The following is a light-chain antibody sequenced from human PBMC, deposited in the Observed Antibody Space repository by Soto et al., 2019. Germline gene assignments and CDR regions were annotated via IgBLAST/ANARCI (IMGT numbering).Light chain of an antibody. CDR1: QSVSSSY. CDR3: QQYGSSPLFT. Sequence: EIVLTQSPGNLSLSPGERATLSCRASQSVSSSYLAWYQQKPGQAPRLLIYGTSSRATGIPDRFSGSGSGTDFILTMSRLEPEDFAVYYCQQYGSSPLFTFGPGTKVDVK. V-gene: IGKV3-20*01. CDR2: GTS. J-gene: IGKJ3*01.